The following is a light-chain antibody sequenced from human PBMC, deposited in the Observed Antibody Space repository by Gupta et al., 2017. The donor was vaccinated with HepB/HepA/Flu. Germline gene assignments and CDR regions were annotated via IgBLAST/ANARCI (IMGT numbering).Light chain of an antibody. CDR1: RDIGRD. V-gene: IGKV1-6*02. J-gene: IGKJ1*01. Sequence: AIQMTQSPSSLSASVGDRVTITCRASRDIGRDLAWYQQKPGIAPKLLIFAASSLQSGVPSRFSGSGSGADFTLTIISLQPEDFATYYCRQEYYYPRTFGQGTKVEV. CDR2: AAS. CDR3: RQEYYYPRT.